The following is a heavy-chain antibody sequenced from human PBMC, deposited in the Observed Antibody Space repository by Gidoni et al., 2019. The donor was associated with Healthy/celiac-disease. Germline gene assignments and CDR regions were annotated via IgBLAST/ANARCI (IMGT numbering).Heavy chain of an antibody. Sequence: EVQLLESGGGWVQPGGSLRLACAAAGFTFSSYAMSWVRQAPGKGLDGVSAISGSGGSTYYADSVKGRFTISRDNSKNTLYLQMNSLRAEDTAVYYCAKQWGWGTAAAGFDPWGQGTLVTVSS. J-gene: IGHJ5*02. CDR1: GFTFSSYA. D-gene: IGHD6-13*01. CDR3: AKQWGWGTAAAGFDP. CDR2: ISGSGGST. V-gene: IGHV3-23*01.